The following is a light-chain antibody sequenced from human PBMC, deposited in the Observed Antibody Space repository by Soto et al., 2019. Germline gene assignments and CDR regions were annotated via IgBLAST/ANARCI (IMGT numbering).Light chain of an antibody. J-gene: IGKJ1*01. V-gene: IGKV1-5*01. CDR1: QDIDVS. Sequence: IQMTQLPSTLSASVGDRFTITCRASQDIDVSLAWFQQRPGEXPKXXIFAASGLESGVPSTFSGSGSGTEFTLTISSVQTEDGATDVGQHYESFSWTFGQGTKV. CDR3: QHYESFSWT. CDR2: AAS.